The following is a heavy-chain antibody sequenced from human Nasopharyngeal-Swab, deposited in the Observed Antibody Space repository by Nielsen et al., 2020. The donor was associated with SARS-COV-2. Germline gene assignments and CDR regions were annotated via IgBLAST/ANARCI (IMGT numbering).Heavy chain of an antibody. V-gene: IGHV3-23*01. CDR3: AKVPEKYYYGSGRGYFDY. Sequence: GSLRLSCAASGFTFSSYAMSWVRQAPGKGLEWVSVISGSGGSTYYADSVKGRFTISRDNSKNTLYLQMNSLRAEDTAVYYCAKVPEKYYYGSGRGYFDYWGQGTLVTVSS. D-gene: IGHD3-10*01. CDR1: GFTFSSYA. J-gene: IGHJ4*02. CDR2: ISGSGGST.